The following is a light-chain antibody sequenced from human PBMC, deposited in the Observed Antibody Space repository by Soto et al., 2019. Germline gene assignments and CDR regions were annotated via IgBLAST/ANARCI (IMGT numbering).Light chain of an antibody. V-gene: IGKV1-39*01. CDR3: QQSYSTPRT. Sequence: DIQMTQSPSSLSASVGDRVTITCRASQSISSYLNWYQQKPGKAPKLLIYGASSLQSGVPSRFSGSGSGTDFTLTISSVQPEDFATYYCQQSYSTPRTFGQGTKVEYK. CDR2: GAS. CDR1: QSISSY. J-gene: IGKJ1*01.